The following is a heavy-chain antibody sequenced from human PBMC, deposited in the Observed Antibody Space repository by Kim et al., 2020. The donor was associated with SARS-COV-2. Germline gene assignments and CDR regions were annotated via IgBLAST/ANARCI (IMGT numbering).Heavy chain of an antibody. CDR1: GGSISSYY. D-gene: IGHD3-22*01. J-gene: IGHJ6*02. V-gene: IGHV4-59*01. CDR2: IYYSGST. Sequence: SETLSLTCTVSGGSISSYYWSWIRQPPGKGLEWIGYIYYSGSTNYNPSLKSRVTISVDTSKNQFSLKLSSVTAADTAVYYCARDQRGYYDSSGYYYDYYYGMDVWGQGTTVTVSS. CDR3: ARDQRGYYDSSGYYYDYYYGMDV.